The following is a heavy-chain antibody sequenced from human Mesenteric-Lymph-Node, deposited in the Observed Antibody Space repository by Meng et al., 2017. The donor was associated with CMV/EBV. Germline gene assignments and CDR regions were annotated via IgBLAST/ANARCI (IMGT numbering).Heavy chain of an antibody. Sequence: SVKVSCKASGGTFSGYAISWVRQAPGQGLEWIGGIIPILGITNYAQKFQGRVTITADKSTSTAYMELSSLRSEDTAVYYCARGQSGGYSHPGYYWGQGTLVTVSS. J-gene: IGHJ4*02. D-gene: IGHD5-18*01. CDR3: ARGQSGGYSHPGYY. CDR2: IIPILGIT. V-gene: IGHV1-69*10. CDR1: GGTFSGYA.